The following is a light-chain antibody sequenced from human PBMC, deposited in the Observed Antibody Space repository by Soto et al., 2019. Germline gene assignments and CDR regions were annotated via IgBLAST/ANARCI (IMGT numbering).Light chain of an antibody. CDR2: DAS. J-gene: IGKJ5*01. CDR3: QQYGSLPIT. CDR1: QDIGNF. V-gene: IGKV1-33*01. Sequence: DIQMTQSPSSLSASIGDRVTISCQASQDIGNFLNWYQQKPVKAPYLLIYDASNLDTGVSSRFSGRGSGRQFSITITSLQPDDVATYFCQQYGSLPITFGQGTRLDIK.